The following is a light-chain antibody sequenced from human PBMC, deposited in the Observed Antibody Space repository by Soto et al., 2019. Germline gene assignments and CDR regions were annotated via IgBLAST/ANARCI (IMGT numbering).Light chain of an antibody. CDR2: GNS. Sequence: QSVLTQPASVSGAPGQRVTISCTGSSSNIGADYDVHWYQQLPGTAPKLLIYGNSNRPSGVPDRFSGSKSGTSASLAITGLQAEDEADYYCQSYDSSLSAVVFGGGTKLTVL. CDR3: QSYDSSLSAVV. V-gene: IGLV1-40*01. CDR1: SSNIGADYD. J-gene: IGLJ3*02.